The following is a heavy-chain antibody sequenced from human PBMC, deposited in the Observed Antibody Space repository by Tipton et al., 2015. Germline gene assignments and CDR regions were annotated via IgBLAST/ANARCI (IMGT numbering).Heavy chain of an antibody. D-gene: IGHD4-23*01. J-gene: IGHJ4*02. V-gene: IGHV4-34*01. Sequence: TLSLTCSVNGESFNGFYWSWIRQSPGRGLEWIGEINYSGGTNYSPSLKSRVTISVDTSKTQFSLKMRSVTATDTAVYYCARARGRHGGLFDSWGQGTLVTVSS. CDR2: INYSGGT. CDR1: GESFNGFY. CDR3: ARARGRHGGLFDS.